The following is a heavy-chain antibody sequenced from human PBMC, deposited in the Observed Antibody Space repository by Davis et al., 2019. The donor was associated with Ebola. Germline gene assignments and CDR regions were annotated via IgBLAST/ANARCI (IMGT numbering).Heavy chain of an antibody. D-gene: IGHD6-19*01. V-gene: IGHV3-33*01. J-gene: IGHJ4*02. CDR1: GFTFTSYG. Sequence: GGSLTLSCAASGFTFTSYGIHWVRQAPGKGLEWVAVIWFDGSNKYYADSVKGRFTISRDNSKNTLYLQMNSLRAEETAVYYCARVSISGCPDYWGQGTLVTVSS. CDR3: ARVSISGCPDY. CDR2: IWFDGSNK.